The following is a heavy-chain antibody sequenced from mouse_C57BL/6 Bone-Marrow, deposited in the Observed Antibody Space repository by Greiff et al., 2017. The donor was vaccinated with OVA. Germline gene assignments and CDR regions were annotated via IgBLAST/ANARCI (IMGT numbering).Heavy chain of an antibody. V-gene: IGHV3-6*01. CDR3: ARGWLRRGDYAMDY. CDR2: ISYDGSN. CDR1: GYSITSGYY. Sequence: EVKLEESGPGLVKPSQSLSLTCSVTGYSITSGYYWNWIRQFPGNKLEWMGYISYDGSNNYNPSLKNRISITRDTSKNQFFLKLNSVTTEDTATYYCARGWLRRGDYAMDYWGQGTSVTVSS. J-gene: IGHJ4*01. D-gene: IGHD2-2*01.